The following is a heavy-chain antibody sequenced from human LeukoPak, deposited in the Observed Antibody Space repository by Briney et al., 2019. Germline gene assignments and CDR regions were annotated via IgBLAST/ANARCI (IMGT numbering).Heavy chain of an antibody. CDR1: GGSFSGYY. V-gene: IGHV4-34*01. D-gene: IGHD3-3*01. J-gene: IGHJ6*02. CDR3: ARGRFLEWLPHYYYYGMDV. Sequence: ASETLSLTCAVYGGSFSGYYWSWIRQPPGKGLEWIGEINHSGSTNYNPSLKSRVTISVDTSKNQFSLKLSSVTAADTAVYYCARGRFLEWLPHYYYYGMDVWGQGTTVTVSS. CDR2: INHSGST.